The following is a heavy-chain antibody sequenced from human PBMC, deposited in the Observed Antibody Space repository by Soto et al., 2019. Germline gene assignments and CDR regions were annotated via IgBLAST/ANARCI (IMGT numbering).Heavy chain of an antibody. CDR2: IQSGGST. D-gene: IGHD2-15*01. V-gene: IGHV3-66*01. J-gene: IGHJ6*03. CDR3: SRDDVYCGGGGCYGVPIDV. CDR1: GFTVSTHY. Sequence: EVQLVESGGDLVQPGGSLRLSCEASGFTVSTHYMNWVRQAPGKGLEWVSLIQSGGSTFYADSVKGRFTISRDNSTITLFLQLNILGVADTVMYYCSRDDVYCGGGGCYGVPIDVLGRGTPVTVSS.